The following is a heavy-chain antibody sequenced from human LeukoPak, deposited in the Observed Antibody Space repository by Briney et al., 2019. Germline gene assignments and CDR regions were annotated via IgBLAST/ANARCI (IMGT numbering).Heavy chain of an antibody. Sequence: GGSLRLSCAASGFTFSSYWMTWVRQVPGKWLEWVSNINRDGSVIHYMDSVKGRFTISRDNAKNSLYLQMNSLRAEDTAVYYCVRDFSPYCGGGCYFDAFDIWGQGTVVTVSS. D-gene: IGHD2-21*01. CDR3: VRDFSPYCGGGCYFDAFDI. J-gene: IGHJ3*02. CDR1: GFTFSSYW. CDR2: INRDGSVI. V-gene: IGHV3-7*01.